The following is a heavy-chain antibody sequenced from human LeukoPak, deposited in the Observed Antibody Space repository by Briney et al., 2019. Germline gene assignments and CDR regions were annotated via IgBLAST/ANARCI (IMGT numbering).Heavy chain of an antibody. J-gene: IGHJ4*02. Sequence: GGSLRLSCAASGFTFSSYSMNWVRQAPGKGLEWVSYISSSGSSIYYADSVKGRFTISRDNAKNSLYLQMISLRDEDTAVYYCARGYSSSWNLLFDYWGQGSLVTVSS. V-gene: IGHV3-48*02. D-gene: IGHD6-13*01. CDR2: ISSSGSSI. CDR3: ARGYSSSWNLLFDY. CDR1: GFTFSSYS.